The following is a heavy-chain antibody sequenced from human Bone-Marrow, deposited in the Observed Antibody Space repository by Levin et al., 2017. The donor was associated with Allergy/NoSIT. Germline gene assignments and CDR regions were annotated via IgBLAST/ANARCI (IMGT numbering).Heavy chain of an antibody. Sequence: PRASVKVSCKASGYTFNRYPLHWVRQAPGQRLEWMGWINPVNGDTKYSQKFEGRVSITRDASASTDYMEEDTGTAYMELSGLRPEDTAVYYCARDALGSVGRLWYMDVWGKGTTVTVSS. V-gene: IGHV1-3*01. D-gene: IGHD1-26*01. CDR3: ARDALGSVGRLWYMDV. CDR1: GYTFNRYP. CDR2: INPVNGDT. J-gene: IGHJ6*03.